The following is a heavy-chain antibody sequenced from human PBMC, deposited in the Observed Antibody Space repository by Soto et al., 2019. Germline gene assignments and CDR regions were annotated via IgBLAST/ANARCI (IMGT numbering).Heavy chain of an antibody. V-gene: IGHV4-59*01. CDR1: GGSISNYY. J-gene: IGHJ6*02. Sequence: SETLSLTCTVSGGSISNYYWSWIRQPPGKGLEWIGYIYYSGSTNYNPSLKSRVTISVDKSKNQFSLKLRSVTAAAMDVYFCARGDSGWVVFWSGSPGNYYCMDVWGQGTTVTVSS. CDR3: ARGDSGWVVFWSGSPGNYYCMDV. CDR2: IYYSGST. D-gene: IGHD3-3*01.